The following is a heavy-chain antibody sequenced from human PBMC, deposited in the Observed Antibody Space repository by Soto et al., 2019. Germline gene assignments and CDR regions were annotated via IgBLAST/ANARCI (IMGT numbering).Heavy chain of an antibody. CDR2: IYYTGST. Sequence: LETLSLTCTVSGGSVSSGNYYWSWIRQPPGKGLEWIGFIYYTGSTSYNPSLKSRVTISMDTSKNQFSLKLTSVTAADTAVYYCASALYCSGGSCSFDPWGQGTLVTVSS. CDR3: ASALYCSGGSCSFDP. J-gene: IGHJ5*02. CDR1: GGSVSSGNYY. D-gene: IGHD2-15*01. V-gene: IGHV4-61*01.